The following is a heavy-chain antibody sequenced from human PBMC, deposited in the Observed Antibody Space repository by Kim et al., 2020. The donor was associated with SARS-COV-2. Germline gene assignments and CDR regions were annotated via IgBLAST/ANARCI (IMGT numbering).Heavy chain of an antibody. CDR2: IYPGDSDT. CDR1: GYRFINYW. D-gene: IGHD5-18*01. Sequence: GESLKISCKVSGYRFINYWIGWVRQMPGKGLEWMGIIYPGDSDTTYSSSFQGQVTISADKSISTAFLQWSSLKASDTAMYYCARPLLGYSNGYYFDYWGQGTLVTVSS. J-gene: IGHJ4*02. V-gene: IGHV5-51*01. CDR3: ARPLLGYSNGYYFDY.